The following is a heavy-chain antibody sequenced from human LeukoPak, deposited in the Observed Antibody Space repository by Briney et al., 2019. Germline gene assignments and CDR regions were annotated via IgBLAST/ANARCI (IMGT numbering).Heavy chain of an antibody. Sequence: GGSLRLSCAASGFTFSNAWMSWVRQAPGKGLEWVGRIKSKTDGGTTDYAAPVKGRFTISRDDSKSTLYLRMNSLKTEDTAVYYCTTFSMIVVVITDWGQGTLVTVSS. CDR3: TTFSMIVVVITD. CDR1: GFTFSNAW. D-gene: IGHD3-22*01. V-gene: IGHV3-15*01. J-gene: IGHJ4*02. CDR2: IKSKTDGGTT.